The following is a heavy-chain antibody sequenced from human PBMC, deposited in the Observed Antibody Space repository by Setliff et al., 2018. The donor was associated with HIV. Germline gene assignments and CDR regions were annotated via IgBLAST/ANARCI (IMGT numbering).Heavy chain of an antibody. V-gene: IGHV3-74*01. Sequence: GGSLRLSCSASGFTFSSHWMHWVRQAPGKGLVWVSSINTDGSSTSYAGSVKGRFTISRDNAKNTLYLQMHSLTAEDTAVYYCAKDLSWGASDYWGQGTLVTVS. D-gene: IGHD7-27*01. J-gene: IGHJ4*02. CDR2: INTDGSST. CDR1: GFTFSSHW. CDR3: AKDLSWGASDY.